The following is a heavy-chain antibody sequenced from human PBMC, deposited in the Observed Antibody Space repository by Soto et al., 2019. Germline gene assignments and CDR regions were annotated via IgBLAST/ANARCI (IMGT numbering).Heavy chain of an antibody. V-gene: IGHV4-34*01. CDR1: GGSFSGYY. J-gene: IGHJ6*02. D-gene: IGHD5-18*01. CDR3: ARGGYSYGTYYYGMDV. Sequence: QVQLQQWGAGLLKPSETLSLTCAVYGGSFSGYYWSWIRQPPGKGLEWIGEINHSGSTNYNPSLKSRVTISVDTSKHQFALKLSSVTAADTAVYYCARGGYSYGTYYYGMDVWGQGTTVTVSS. CDR2: INHSGST.